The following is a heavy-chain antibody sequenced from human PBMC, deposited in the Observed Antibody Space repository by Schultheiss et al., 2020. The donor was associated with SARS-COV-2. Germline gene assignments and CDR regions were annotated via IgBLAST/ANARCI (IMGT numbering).Heavy chain of an antibody. CDR3: AHRGWELLRFDY. Sequence: SGPTLVKPTLTLTLTCTFSGFSLSTSGVGVGWIRQPPGKALEWLALIYWNDDKRYSPSLKSRLTITKDTSKNQVVLTMTNMDPVDTATYYCAHRGWELLRFDYWGQGTLVTVSS. V-gene: IGHV2-5*01. D-gene: IGHD1-26*01. CDR2: IYWNDDK. CDR1: GFSLSTSGVG. J-gene: IGHJ4*02.